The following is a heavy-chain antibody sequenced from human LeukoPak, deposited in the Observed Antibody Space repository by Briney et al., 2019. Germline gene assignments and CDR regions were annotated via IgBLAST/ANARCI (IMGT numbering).Heavy chain of an antibody. CDR2: ISSSGNTI. D-gene: IGHD6-19*01. J-gene: IGHJ4*02. CDR1: GFPFSSYE. CDR3: AREIAVAPFDY. Sequence: GGSLRLSCAASGFPFSSYEMNWVRQAPGKGLEWVGYISSSGNTIYYADSVKGRFTISRDNAKNSLYLQMQSLRAEDTAVYYCAREIAVAPFDYWGQGTLVTVSS. V-gene: IGHV3-48*03.